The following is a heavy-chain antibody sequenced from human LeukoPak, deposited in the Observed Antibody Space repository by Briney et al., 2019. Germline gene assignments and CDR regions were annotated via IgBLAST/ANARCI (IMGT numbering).Heavy chain of an antibody. V-gene: IGHV4-61*01. D-gene: IGHD4-23*01. CDR1: GGSISSSSYY. CDR2: IYSSGST. J-gene: IGHJ4*02. CDR3: ARDGGMVSFDY. Sequence: SETLSLTCTVSGGSISSSSYYWGWIRQPPGKGLEWIGYIYSSGSTNYNPSLKSRVTISVDTSKNQFSLKLSSVTAADTAVYYCARDGGMVSFDYWGQGTLVTVSS.